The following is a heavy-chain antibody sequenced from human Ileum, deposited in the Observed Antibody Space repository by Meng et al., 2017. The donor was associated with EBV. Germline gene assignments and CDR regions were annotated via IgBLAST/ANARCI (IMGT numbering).Heavy chain of an antibody. V-gene: IGHV6-1*01. D-gene: IGHD3-22*01. CDR1: GASVSCISAA. CDR2: TFYRSKWYN. Sequence: LLQSGPCLVKPPQTLAPACAFSGASVSCISAAGNWIRQSPSRRLQWLGRTFYRSKWYNDYAVSVKSRITINPDTSENQFSLQLNSVTPEDTAVYYCARDSSSSAYSPFDYWGQGTLVTVSS. J-gene: IGHJ4*02. CDR3: ARDSSSSAYSPFDY.